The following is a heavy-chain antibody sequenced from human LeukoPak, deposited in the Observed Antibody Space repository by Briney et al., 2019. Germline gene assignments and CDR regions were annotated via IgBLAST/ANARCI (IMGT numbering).Heavy chain of an antibody. CDR1: GGSISSSNYH. CDR2: IYYNGRT. V-gene: IGHV4-39*01. Sequence: SETLSLTCTVSGGSISSSNYHWGWIRQPPGKGLEWIGGIYYNGRTSYNPPLKSRVTISIDTSKNQFSLKVNSVTAADTAVYYCASIDGDLYYGMDVWGQGTTITVSS. J-gene: IGHJ6*02. D-gene: IGHD5-24*01. CDR3: ASIDGDLYYGMDV.